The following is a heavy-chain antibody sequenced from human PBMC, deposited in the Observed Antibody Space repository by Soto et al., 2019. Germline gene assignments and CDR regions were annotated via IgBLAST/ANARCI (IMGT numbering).Heavy chain of an antibody. V-gene: IGHV1-69*13. Sequence: GASVKVSCKASGGTFSSYAISWVRQAPGQGLEWMGGIIPIFGTANYAQKFQGRVTITADESTSTAYMELSSLRSEDTAVYYCASSWVALQTQYGMDVWGQGTTVNVS. J-gene: IGHJ6*02. CDR2: IIPIFGTA. CDR1: GGTFSSYA. CDR3: ASSWVALQTQYGMDV.